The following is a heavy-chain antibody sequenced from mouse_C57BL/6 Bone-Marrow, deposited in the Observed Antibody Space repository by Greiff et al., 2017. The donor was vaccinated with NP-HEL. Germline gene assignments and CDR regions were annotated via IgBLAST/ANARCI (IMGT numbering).Heavy chain of an antibody. D-gene: IGHD4-1*01. V-gene: IGHV1-82*01. J-gene: IGHJ2*01. CDR1: GYAFSSSW. Sequence: VQLQQSGPELVKPGASVKISCKASGYAFSSSWMNWVKQRPGKGLEWIGRIYPGDGDTNYNGKFKGKATLTAAKSSSTAYMQLSSLTSEDSAVYFCASLGRWYYFDYWGQGTTLTVSS. CDR2: IYPGDGDT. CDR3: ASLGRWYYFDY.